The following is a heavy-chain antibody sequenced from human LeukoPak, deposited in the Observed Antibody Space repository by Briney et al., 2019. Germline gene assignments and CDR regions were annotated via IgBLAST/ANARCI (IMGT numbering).Heavy chain of an antibody. CDR3: ARHVSYSSGWYGGDYFDY. CDR1: GGSISSSSYY. Sequence: SETLSLTCTVSGGSISSSSYYWGWIRQPPGKGLEWIGSIYYSGSTYYNPSLESRVTISVDTSKNQFSLKLSSVTAADTAVYYCARHVSYSSGWYGGDYFDYWGQGTLVTVSS. V-gene: IGHV4-39*01. D-gene: IGHD6-19*01. CDR2: IYYSGST. J-gene: IGHJ4*02.